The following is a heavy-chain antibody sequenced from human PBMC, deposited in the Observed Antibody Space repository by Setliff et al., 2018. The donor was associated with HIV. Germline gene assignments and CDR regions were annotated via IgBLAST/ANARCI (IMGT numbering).Heavy chain of an antibody. CDR3: ARTDYGGNSGGNYFDY. Sequence: SETLSLTCTVSGGSISTHYWSWIRQPPGKGLEWIGTVYYDASTIYTPSLNSRVIISVDTSKSQFSLNLSSVTAADTAVYYCARTDYGGNSGGNYFDYWGQGSLVTVSS. CDR1: GGSISTHY. CDR2: VYYDAST. V-gene: IGHV4-59*11. D-gene: IGHD4-17*01. J-gene: IGHJ4*02.